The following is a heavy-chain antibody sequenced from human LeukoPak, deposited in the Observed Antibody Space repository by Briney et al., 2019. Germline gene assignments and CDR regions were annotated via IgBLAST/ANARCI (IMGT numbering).Heavy chain of an antibody. V-gene: IGHV3-30*02. Sequence: PGGSLRLSCAASGFTFSSYGMHWVRQAPGKGLEWVAFIRYDGSNKYYADSVKGRFTISRDNSKNTLYLQMNSLRAEDTAVYYCAGLVGATSRFDYWGQGTLVTVSS. J-gene: IGHJ4*02. CDR1: GFTFSSYG. CDR2: IRYDGSNK. CDR3: AGLVGATSRFDY. D-gene: IGHD1-26*01.